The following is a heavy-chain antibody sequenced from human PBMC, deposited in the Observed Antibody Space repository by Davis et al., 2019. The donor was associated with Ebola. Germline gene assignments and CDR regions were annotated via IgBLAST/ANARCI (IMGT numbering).Heavy chain of an antibody. CDR2: VSHSEREK. D-gene: IGHD4-11*01. Sequence: GESLKISCAASGFTFSNYAMHWVRQAPGKGPEWVAVVSHSEREKFYADSVKGRFTISRENAKNSLYLQMNSLRAEDTAVYYCASPSTETRYYYYYGMDVWGQGTTVTVSS. J-gene: IGHJ6*02. V-gene: IGHV3-30*04. CDR3: ASPSTETRYYYYYGMDV. CDR1: GFTFSNYA.